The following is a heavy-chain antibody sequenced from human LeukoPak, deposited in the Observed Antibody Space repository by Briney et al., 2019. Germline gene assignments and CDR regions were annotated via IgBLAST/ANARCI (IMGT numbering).Heavy chain of an antibody. CDR3: ARRGDYCSSTSCYFDY. Sequence: ASVKVSCKASGYTFTGYYMHWVRQAPGQGLEWMGWINPNSGGTNYAQKFQGRVTITADKSTSTAYMELSSLRSEDTAVYYCARRGDYCSSTSCYFDYWGQGTLVTVSS. D-gene: IGHD2-2*01. CDR2: INPNSGGT. J-gene: IGHJ4*02. V-gene: IGHV1-2*02. CDR1: GYTFTGYY.